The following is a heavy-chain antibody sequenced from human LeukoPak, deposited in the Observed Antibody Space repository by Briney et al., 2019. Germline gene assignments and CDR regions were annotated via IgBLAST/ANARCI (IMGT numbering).Heavy chain of an antibody. Sequence: ASVTVSFKASGYTFTVYYMHWVRQAPGQGLEWMGWINPNSGGTNYAQKVQGRVTITMDTSISTAYMELSRLRSDDTAVYYCARVPFDWNYVSWFDRWGQGTLVTASS. CDR3: ARVPFDWNYVSWFDR. J-gene: IGHJ5*02. V-gene: IGHV1-2*02. CDR2: INPNSGGT. D-gene: IGHD1-7*01. CDR1: GYTFTVYY.